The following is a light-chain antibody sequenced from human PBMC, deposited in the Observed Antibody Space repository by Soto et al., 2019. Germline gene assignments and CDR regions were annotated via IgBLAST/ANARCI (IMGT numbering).Light chain of an antibody. V-gene: IGKV1-39*01. CDR2: AAS. J-gene: IGKJ1*01. Sequence: DIQMTQSPSSLSASVGVRVTITCRASQSISDYLNWYQQKPGKAPELLIYAASTLQSGVPSRFSGSGSGTDFTLTISSLQPEDFATYYCQQSYSILTFGQGTKVEIK. CDR1: QSISDY. CDR3: QQSYSILT.